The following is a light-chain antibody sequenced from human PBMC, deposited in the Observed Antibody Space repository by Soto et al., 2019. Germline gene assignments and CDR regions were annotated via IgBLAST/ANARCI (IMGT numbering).Light chain of an antibody. CDR1: QTVNTW. V-gene: IGKV1-5*01. CDR2: DAS. CDR3: QHYNSYSEA. Sequence: DIQMTQSPSTLSASVGDRVTITCRASQTVNTWLAWYQQKPGKAPKVLIFDASSLKTGVPSRFSGSGSGTDFTLAISSLQPEDSATYYCQHYNSYSEAFGQGTKVDI. J-gene: IGKJ1*01.